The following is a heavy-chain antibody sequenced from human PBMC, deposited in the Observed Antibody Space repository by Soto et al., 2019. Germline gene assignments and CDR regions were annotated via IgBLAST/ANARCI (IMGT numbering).Heavy chain of an antibody. CDR1: GFTFSSYG. Sequence: SLRLSCAASGFTFSSYGMHWVRQAPGKGLEWVAVISYDGSNKYYADSVKGRFTISRDNSKNTLYLQMNSLRAEDTAVYYCAKDGSSGWYVDYYYYGMDVWGQGTTVTGSS. CDR3: AKDGSSGWYVDYYYYGMDV. J-gene: IGHJ6*02. D-gene: IGHD6-19*01. CDR2: ISYDGSNK. V-gene: IGHV3-30*18.